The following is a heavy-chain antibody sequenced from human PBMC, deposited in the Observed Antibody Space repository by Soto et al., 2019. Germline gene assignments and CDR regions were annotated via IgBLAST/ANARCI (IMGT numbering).Heavy chain of an antibody. J-gene: IGHJ6*03. CDR2: INAGNGNT. D-gene: IGHD6-13*01. Sequence: ASVKVSCKASGYTFTSYAMHWVRQAPGQRLEWMGWINAGNGNTKYSQKFQGRVTITRDTSASTAYMELSSLRSEDTALFYCASSKQQLASYYYYYYMDVWGKGTTVTVSS. CDR1: GYTFTSYA. V-gene: IGHV1-3*01. CDR3: ASSKQQLASYYYYYYMDV.